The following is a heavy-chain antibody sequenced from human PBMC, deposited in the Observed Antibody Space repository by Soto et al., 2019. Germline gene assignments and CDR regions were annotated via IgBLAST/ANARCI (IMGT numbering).Heavy chain of an antibody. D-gene: IGHD2-8*01. V-gene: IGHV3-48*02. Sequence: GGSLRLSCAASGFTFSSYSMNWVRQAPGKGLEWVSYISSSSSTIYYADSVKGRFTISRDNAKNSLYLQMNSLRDEDTAVYYCAREREYCTNGVCSSYYYYGMDVWGQGTTVTVSS. CDR1: GFTFSSYS. J-gene: IGHJ6*02. CDR3: AREREYCTNGVCSSYYYYGMDV. CDR2: ISSSSSTI.